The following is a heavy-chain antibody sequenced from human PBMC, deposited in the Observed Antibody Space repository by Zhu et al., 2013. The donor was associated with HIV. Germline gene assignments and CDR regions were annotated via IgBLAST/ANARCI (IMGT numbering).Heavy chain of an antibody. V-gene: IGHV1-69*13. CDR3: ARGTLRDSLGLPVVPAAIHGDFYYDMDV. CDR2: IIPVFRTA. D-gene: IGHD2-2*02. CDR1: GYTLTELS. Sequence: QVQLVQSGAEVKKPGASVKVSCKVSGYTLTELSMHWVRQAPGKGLEWMGGIIPVFRTADYTQKFQGRVTISADDSMSTAYMELSSLRSDDTALYYCARGTLRDSLGLPVVPAAIHGDFYYDMDVWGQGP. J-gene: IGHJ6*02.